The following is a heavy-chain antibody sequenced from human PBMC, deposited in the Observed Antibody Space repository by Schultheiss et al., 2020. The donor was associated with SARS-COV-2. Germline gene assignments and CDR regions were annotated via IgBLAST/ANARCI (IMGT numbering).Heavy chain of an antibody. J-gene: IGHJ6*02. CDR1: GGSISSGGYY. D-gene: IGHD3-22*01. CDR2: IYYSGST. CDR3: ARGPSITMIVVVLGGMDV. V-gene: IGHV4-31*03. Sequence: SQTLSLTCTVSGGSISSGGYYWSWIRQHPGKGLEWIGYIYYSGSTYYNPSLKSRVTISVDTSKNQFSLKLSSVTAADTAVYYCARGPSITMIVVVLGGMDVWGQGTTVTVSS.